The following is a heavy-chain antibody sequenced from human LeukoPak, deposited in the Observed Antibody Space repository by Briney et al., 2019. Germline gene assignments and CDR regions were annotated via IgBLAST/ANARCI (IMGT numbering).Heavy chain of an antibody. V-gene: IGHV1-46*01. J-gene: IGHJ4*02. CDR3: ARGAAAGRARTYYFDY. Sequence: ASAKVSCKASGYTFTSDYMHWVRQAPGQGLEWMGIINPSGGSTSYAQKFQGRVTMTRDMSTSTVYMELSSLRSEDTAVYYCARGAAAGRARTYYFDYWGQGTLVTVSS. CDR1: GYTFTSDY. D-gene: IGHD6-13*01. CDR2: INPSGGST.